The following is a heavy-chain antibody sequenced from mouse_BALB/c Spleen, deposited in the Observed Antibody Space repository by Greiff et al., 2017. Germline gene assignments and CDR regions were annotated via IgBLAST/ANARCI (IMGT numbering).Heavy chain of an antibody. CDR3: AIYGNPLAY. Sequence: EVKLQESGPGLVKPSQSLSLTCSVTGYSITSGYYWNWIRQFPGNKLEWMGYISYDGSNNYNPSLKNRISITRDTSKNQFFLKLNSVTTEDTATYYCAIYGNPLAYWGQGTLVTVSA. CDR1: GYSITSGYY. J-gene: IGHJ3*01. D-gene: IGHD2-1*01. CDR2: ISYDGSN. V-gene: IGHV3-6*02.